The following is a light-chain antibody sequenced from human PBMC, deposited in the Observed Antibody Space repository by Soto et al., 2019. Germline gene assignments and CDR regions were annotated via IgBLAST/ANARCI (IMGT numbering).Light chain of an antibody. Sequence: DLQMTQSPSSLSASLGDRLTITCRASQDINNYLAWFQQEPGKAPKSLIYGASTLQTGAPSRFSGTGSGTDFTLTIDGLQPEDFATYYCQQYFTFPLTFGGGTKVEI. CDR1: QDINNY. CDR2: GAS. J-gene: IGKJ4*01. CDR3: QQYFTFPLT. V-gene: IGKV1-16*01.